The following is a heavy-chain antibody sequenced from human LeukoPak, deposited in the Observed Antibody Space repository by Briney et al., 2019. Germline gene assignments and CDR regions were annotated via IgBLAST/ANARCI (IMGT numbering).Heavy chain of an antibody. D-gene: IGHD1-26*01. CDR2: INTNTGHP. V-gene: IGHV7-4-1*02. Sequence: ASVKVSCKASGYTFINYAVNWVRQAPGQGLEWMGWINTNTGHPTYAQGFTGRFVFSLDSSVSTAYLQISSLKAEDTAVYYCARGVGTGSHYGWGQGTLVTVSS. J-gene: IGHJ4*02. CDR3: ARGVGTGSHYG. CDR1: GYTFINYA.